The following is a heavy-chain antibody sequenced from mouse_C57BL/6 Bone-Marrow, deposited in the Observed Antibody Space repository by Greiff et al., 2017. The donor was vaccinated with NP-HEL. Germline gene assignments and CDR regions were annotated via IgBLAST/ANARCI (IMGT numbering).Heavy chain of an antibody. V-gene: IGHV1-26*01. CDR2: INPNNGGT. Sequence: VQLQQSGPELVKPGASVKISCKASGYTFTDYYMNWVKQSHGKSLEWIGDINPNNGGTSYNQKFKGKATLTVDKSSSTAYMELRSLTSEDSAVYYCARGFITSFAYWGQGTLVTVSA. D-gene: IGHD1-1*01. CDR3: ARGFITSFAY. CDR1: GYTFTDYY. J-gene: IGHJ3*01.